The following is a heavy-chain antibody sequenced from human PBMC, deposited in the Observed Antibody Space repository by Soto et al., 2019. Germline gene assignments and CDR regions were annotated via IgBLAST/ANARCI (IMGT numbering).Heavy chain of an antibody. D-gene: IGHD3-16*01. Sequence: QVQLVQSGAKVKRPRSSVKVSCKSSGGTFSKYAITWVRQAPGQGLEWMGGIIPIFATAKYAQKFQGRVSITADESTSTAHMELSSLRSEDTAVYSCARGETYLGVWGQGTTVTVSS. CDR3: ARGETYLGV. J-gene: IGHJ6*02. CDR1: GGTFSKYA. V-gene: IGHV1-69*01. CDR2: IIPIFATA.